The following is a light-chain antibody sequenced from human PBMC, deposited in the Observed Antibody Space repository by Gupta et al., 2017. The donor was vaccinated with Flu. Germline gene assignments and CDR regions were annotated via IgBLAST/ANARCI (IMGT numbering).Light chain of an antibody. CDR1: SEIGGYTY. V-gene: IGLV2-14*03. CDR2: DVT. J-gene: IGLJ1*01. Sequence: SEIGGYTYVTCYQRHPGKAPKLMIYDVTNRPSGISNRFSGSKSGNTASLTISGLQPEDEADYYCLSYRSTTTAFYVFGTGTKVTVL. CDR3: LSYRSTTTAFYV.